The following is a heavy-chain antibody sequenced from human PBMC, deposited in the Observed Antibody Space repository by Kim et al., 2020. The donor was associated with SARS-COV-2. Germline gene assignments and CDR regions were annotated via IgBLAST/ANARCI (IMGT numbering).Heavy chain of an antibody. Sequence: YYNPSLKSRVTISVDTSKIQFSLKLSSVTAADTAVYYCARGQTPYGGVVYWGQGTLVTASS. CDR3: ARGQTPYGGVVY. V-gene: IGHV4-31*02. D-gene: IGHD4-17*01. J-gene: IGHJ4*02.